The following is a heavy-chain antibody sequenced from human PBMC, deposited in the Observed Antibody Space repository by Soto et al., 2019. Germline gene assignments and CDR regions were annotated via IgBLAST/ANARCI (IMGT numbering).Heavy chain of an antibody. D-gene: IGHD3-3*01. J-gene: IGHJ4*02. V-gene: IGHV4-30-4*01. CDR2: IYYSGST. CDR3: ASSSGYSESDYFDY. CDR1: GGSISSGDYY. Sequence: SETLSLTCTVSGGSISSGDYYWSWIRQPPGKGLEWIGYIYYSGSTYYNPSLKSRVTISVDTSKNQFSLKLSSVTAADTAVYYCASSSGYSESDYFDYWGQGALVTVSS.